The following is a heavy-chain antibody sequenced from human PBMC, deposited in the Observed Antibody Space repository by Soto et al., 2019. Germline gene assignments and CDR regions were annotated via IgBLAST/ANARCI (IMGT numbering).Heavy chain of an antibody. D-gene: IGHD7-27*01. CDR1: GFILSDCA. J-gene: IGHJ6*03. Sequence: EVQLVESGGGLVQPWGSLRLSCSTSGFILSDCAMNWVRQAPGKGLEWVSYISSSSSVIDYADSVKGRFTVSRDNDRNSLYIQMNRLRAEDTAVYYCARDLSWGSNWYYYMDVWGKGTTVTVSS. CDR2: ISSSSSVI. CDR3: ARDLSWGSNWYYYMDV. V-gene: IGHV3-48*01.